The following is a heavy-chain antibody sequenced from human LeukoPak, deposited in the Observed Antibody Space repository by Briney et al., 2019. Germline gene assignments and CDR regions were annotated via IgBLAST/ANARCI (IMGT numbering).Heavy chain of an antibody. Sequence: GGSLRLSCTAPGFTLGDYAMSWVRQAPGKGLEWVGFIRSKAYGGTTEYAASVKGRFSISRDASTSIAYLQINSLKTEDTAVYYCTRFTSIKQHPGDYWGQGALVTVSS. CDR1: GFTLGDYA. CDR2: IRSKAYGGTT. D-gene: IGHD6-13*01. CDR3: TRFTSIKQHPGDY. J-gene: IGHJ4*02. V-gene: IGHV3-49*04.